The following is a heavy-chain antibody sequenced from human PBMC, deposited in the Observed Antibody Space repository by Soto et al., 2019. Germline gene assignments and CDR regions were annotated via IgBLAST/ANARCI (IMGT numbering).Heavy chain of an antibody. CDR2: IYPDDSDT. CDR1: VYSFLSYW. Sequence: GESLKISCKVSVYSFLSYWIGWVRQMPGRGLEWMGIIYPDDSDTRYSPSFQGQVTISADKSISTAYLQWSSLKASDTALYYCARRYCSGGSCQDWFDPWGQGTLVTVSS. J-gene: IGHJ5*02. V-gene: IGHV5-51*01. D-gene: IGHD2-15*01. CDR3: ARRYCSGGSCQDWFDP.